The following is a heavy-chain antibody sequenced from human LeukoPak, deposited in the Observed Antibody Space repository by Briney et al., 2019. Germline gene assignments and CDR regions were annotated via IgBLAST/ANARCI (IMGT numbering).Heavy chain of an antibody. J-gene: IGHJ4*02. V-gene: IGHV4-30-2*01. CDR1: GGSISSGGYS. CDR2: IYHSGST. CDR3: ASLAHFYGSGSYHKDY. D-gene: IGHD3-10*01. Sequence: SETLSLTCAVSGGSISSGGYSRSWIRQPPGKGLEWIGYIYHSGSTYYNPSLKSRVTISVDRSENQFSLKLSSVTAADTAVYYCASLAHFYGSGSYHKDYWGQGTLVTVSS.